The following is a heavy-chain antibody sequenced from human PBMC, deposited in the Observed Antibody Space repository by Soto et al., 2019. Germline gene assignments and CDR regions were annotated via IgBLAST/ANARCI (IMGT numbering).Heavy chain of an antibody. D-gene: IGHD3-3*01. CDR3: ARGFGSFDY. Sequence: QVQLVESGGGVVQPGRSLRLSCAASGFTFSSHGMHWVRQAPGKGLEWVAVISYDGSNKYYADSVKGRFTISRDNSKNTLYLQMNSLRAEDTAVYYCARGFGSFDYWGQGTLVTVSS. J-gene: IGHJ4*02. CDR2: ISYDGSNK. V-gene: IGHV3-30*03. CDR1: GFTFSSHG.